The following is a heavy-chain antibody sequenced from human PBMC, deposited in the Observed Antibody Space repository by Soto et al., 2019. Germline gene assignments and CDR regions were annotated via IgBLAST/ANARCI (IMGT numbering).Heavy chain of an antibody. D-gene: IGHD4-17*01. CDR1: GGSISSYY. V-gene: IGHV4-59*01. Sequence: SETLFLTCTVSGGSISSYYWSWIRQPPGKGLEWIGYIYYSGSTNYNPSLKSRVTISVDTSKNQFSLKLSSVTAADTAVYYCARGSTDFDYWGQGTLVTVSS. J-gene: IGHJ4*02. CDR3: ARGSTDFDY. CDR2: IYYSGST.